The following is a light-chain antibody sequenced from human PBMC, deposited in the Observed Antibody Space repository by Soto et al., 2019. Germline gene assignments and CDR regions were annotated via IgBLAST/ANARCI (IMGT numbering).Light chain of an antibody. J-gene: IGLJ3*02. Sequence: QSVLSQPRSMSESPGQSVTISCSGTSRDVGAYNYVSWFQHHPGKGPKLIIYDVTRRPSGVPDRFSGSKSGNTASLTISGLQTEDEADYYCCSHAGGDTWVFGGGTKLTVL. CDR2: DVT. CDR3: CSHAGGDTWV. CDR1: SRDVGAYNY. V-gene: IGLV2-11*01.